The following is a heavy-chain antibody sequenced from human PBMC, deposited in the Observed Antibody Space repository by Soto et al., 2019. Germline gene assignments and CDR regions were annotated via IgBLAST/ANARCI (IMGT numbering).Heavy chain of an antibody. D-gene: IGHD2-21*02. CDR1: GGSISSYY. V-gene: IGHV4-59*01. CDR3: ARDCGGDCYYYYYGMDV. Sequence: PSETLSLTCTVAGGSISSYYWSWIRQPPGKGLEWIGYIYYSGSTNYNPSLKSRVTISVDTSKNQFSLKLSSVTAADTAVYYCARDCGGDCYYYYYGMDVWGQGTTVTVSS. J-gene: IGHJ6*02. CDR2: IYYSGST.